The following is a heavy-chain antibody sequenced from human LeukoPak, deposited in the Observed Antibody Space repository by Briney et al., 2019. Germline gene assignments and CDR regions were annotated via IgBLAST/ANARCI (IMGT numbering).Heavy chain of an antibody. J-gene: IGHJ4*02. CDR1: GGSFSGYY. Sequence: PSETPSLTCAVYGGSFSGYYWSWIRQPPGKGLEWIGEINHSGSTNYNPSLKSRVTISVDTSKNQFSLKLSSVTAADTAVYYCARKRYCSSTSCARGRGTHFDYWGQGTLVTVSS. D-gene: IGHD2-2*01. CDR3: ARKRYCSSTSCARGRGTHFDY. CDR2: INHSGST. V-gene: IGHV4-34*01.